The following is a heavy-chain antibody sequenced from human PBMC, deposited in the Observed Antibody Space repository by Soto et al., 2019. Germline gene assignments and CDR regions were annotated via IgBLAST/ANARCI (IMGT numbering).Heavy chain of an antibody. CDR3: ARRTPAAPDWVDP. J-gene: IGHJ5*02. D-gene: IGHD2-2*01. CDR1: GGSISSGTW. V-gene: IGHV4-4*02. CDR2: IYHSGSP. Sequence: QVQLQESGPGLVKPSGTLSLTCAVSGGSISSGTWWSWVRQSPGRGLEWIGEIYHSGSPNYNPSLKSRVTMSLDKSKNPCSLSLSSLTAADSAQYYCARRTPAAPDWVDPWGQRTLVTVSS.